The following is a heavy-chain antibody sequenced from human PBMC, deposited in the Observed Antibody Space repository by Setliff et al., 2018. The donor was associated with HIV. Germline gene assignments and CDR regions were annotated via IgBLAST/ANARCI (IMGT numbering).Heavy chain of an antibody. V-gene: IGHV1-69*10. CDR1: GDTFNNCA. Sequence: SVKVSCKASGDTFNNCAVTWVRQAPGQGLAWMGGIIPIARIPNYAQKFQDRVTITADESTSTVYMEISSLTSEDTALYYCARGPLYGYDRGYFDYWGQGTLVTVSS. D-gene: IGHD5-12*01. CDR2: IIPIARIP. CDR3: ARGPLYGYDRGYFDY. J-gene: IGHJ4*02.